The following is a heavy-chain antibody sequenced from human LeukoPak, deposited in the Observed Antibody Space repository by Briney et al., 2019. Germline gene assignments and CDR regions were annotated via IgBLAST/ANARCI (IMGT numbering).Heavy chain of an antibody. D-gene: IGHD6-6*01. Sequence: ASVKVSCKGSGGTFSSYAISWVRQAPGQGREWMGGIIPIFGTANYAQKFQGRVTITADKSTSTAYMELSSLRSEDTAVYYCARDRAARHYYYYYMDVWGKGTTVTVSS. V-gene: IGHV1-69*06. CDR1: GGTFSSYA. CDR2: IIPIFGTA. CDR3: ARDRAARHYYYYYMDV. J-gene: IGHJ6*03.